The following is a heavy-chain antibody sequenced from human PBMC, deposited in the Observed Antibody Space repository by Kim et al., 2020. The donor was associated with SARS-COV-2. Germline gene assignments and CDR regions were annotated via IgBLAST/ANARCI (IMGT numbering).Heavy chain of an antibody. CDR2: INHSGST. D-gene: IGHD5-18*01. Sequence: SETLSLTCAVYGGSFSGYYWSWIRQPPGKGLEWIGEINHSGSTNYNPSLKSRVTISVDTSKNQFSLKLSSVTAADTAVYYCARGRYNPVDTAMGPYFDY. CDR3: ARGRYNPVDTAMGPYFDY. J-gene: IGHJ4*01. CDR1: GGSFSGYY. V-gene: IGHV4-34*01.